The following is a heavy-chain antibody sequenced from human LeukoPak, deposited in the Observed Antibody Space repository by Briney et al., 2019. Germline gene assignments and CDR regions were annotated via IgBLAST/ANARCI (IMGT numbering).Heavy chain of an antibody. D-gene: IGHD6-19*01. J-gene: IGHJ4*02. Sequence: SETLSLXCTVSGGSISSYYWSWIRLPAGKGLESIGRIYTSGSTNYNPSLKSRVTMSVDTSKNQFSLKLSSVTAADTAVYYCARAVAGTKGNFDYWGQGTLATVSS. V-gene: IGHV4-4*07. CDR3: ARAVAGTKGNFDY. CDR1: GGSISSYY. CDR2: IYTSGST.